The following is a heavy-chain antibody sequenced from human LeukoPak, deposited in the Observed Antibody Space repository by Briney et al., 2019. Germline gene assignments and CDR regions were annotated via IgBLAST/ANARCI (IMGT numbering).Heavy chain of an antibody. D-gene: IGHD1-1*01. CDR2: ITYSGGDT. CDR3: AKDPTGTTKVYFDY. V-gene: IGHV3-23*01. Sequence: GGSLRLSCAASGFTFSSYAMSWVRQAPGRGLEWVSAITYSGGDTYHADSVKGRFTISRGNSKNTLYLQMNSLRAEDTAVYYCAKDPTGTTKVYFDYWGQGTLVTVSS. J-gene: IGHJ4*02. CDR1: GFTFSSYA.